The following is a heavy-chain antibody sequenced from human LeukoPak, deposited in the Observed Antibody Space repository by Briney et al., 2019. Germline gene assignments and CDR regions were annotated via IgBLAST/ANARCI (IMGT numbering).Heavy chain of an antibody. CDR3: ARGASSSWTTTFDP. V-gene: IGHV4-59*01. D-gene: IGHD6-13*01. Sequence: SETLSLTCTLSGGSISTYYWTWIRQPPGKGLEWIGYIYYAGNTIHNPSLNTRVTISVDTSKNQFSLKLTSLTAADTAVYYCARGASSSWTTTFDPWGQGTLVTVSS. CDR2: IYYAGNT. J-gene: IGHJ5*02. CDR1: GGSISTYY.